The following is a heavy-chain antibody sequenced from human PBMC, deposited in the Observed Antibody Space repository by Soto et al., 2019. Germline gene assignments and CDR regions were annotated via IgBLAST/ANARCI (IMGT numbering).Heavy chain of an antibody. D-gene: IGHD1-26*01. CDR1: GFTFTSSA. CDR2: IVVGSGNT. Sequence: QMQLVQSGAEVKKPGTSVKVSCKASGFTFTSSAVQWVRQARGQRLEWIGWIVVGSGNTNYAQKFQERVTITRDMSTSTAYMELSSLRSEDTAVYYCAASAKLLYYGMDDWGQGTTVTVSS. CDR3: AASAKLLYYGMDD. J-gene: IGHJ6*02. V-gene: IGHV1-58*01.